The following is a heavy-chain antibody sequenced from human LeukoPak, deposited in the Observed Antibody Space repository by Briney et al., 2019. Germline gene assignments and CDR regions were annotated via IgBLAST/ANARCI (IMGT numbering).Heavy chain of an antibody. V-gene: IGHV1-69*13. CDR1: GGTFSTYA. CDR3: ASEEQLVEGLSGYYMDV. J-gene: IGHJ6*03. D-gene: IGHD6-6*01. Sequence: SVKVSCKASGGTFSTYAISWVRQAPGQGLEWMGGIIPIFGTANYAQKFQGRVTITADESRSTAYMDLSSLRSEDTAVYYCASEEQLVEGLSGYYMDVWGKGTTVTVSS. CDR2: IIPIFGTA.